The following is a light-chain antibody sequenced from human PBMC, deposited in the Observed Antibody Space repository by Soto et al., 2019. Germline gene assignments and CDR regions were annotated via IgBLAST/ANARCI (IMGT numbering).Light chain of an antibody. CDR2: DVS. Sequence: QSALTQPDFVSGSPGQSINISCTGTSSEVGGYNCVSWYQQHPGKAPKLMIYDVSTRPSGVSNRFSGSKSGNTASLTISGLQAEDEADYYCSSYTSSSTMVFGGGTKLTVL. V-gene: IGLV2-14*01. CDR3: SSYTSSSTMV. J-gene: IGLJ2*01. CDR1: SSEVGGYNC.